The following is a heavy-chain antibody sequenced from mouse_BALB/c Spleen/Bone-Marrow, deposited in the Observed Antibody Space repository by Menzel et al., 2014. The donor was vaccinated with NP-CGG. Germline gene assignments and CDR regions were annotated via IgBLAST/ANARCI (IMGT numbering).Heavy chain of an antibody. Sequence: EVKLMESGPELVKPGASVKMSCKASGYIFTSYVMHWVKQKPGQGLEWIGYINPYNDGTEYNEKFKGKATLTSDKSSSTAYMVLSSLTSEDSAVYYCARLDHKYEGYWGQGTTLTVSS. J-gene: IGHJ2*01. V-gene: IGHV1-14*01. D-gene: IGHD5-1-1*01. CDR2: INPYNDGT. CDR1: GYIFTSYV. CDR3: ARLDHKYEGY.